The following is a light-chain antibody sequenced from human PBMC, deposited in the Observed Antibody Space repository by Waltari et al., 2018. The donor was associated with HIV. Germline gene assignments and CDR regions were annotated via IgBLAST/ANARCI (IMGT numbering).Light chain of an antibody. CDR1: SSDVGGYDY. J-gene: IGLJ2*01. V-gene: IGLV2-14*03. CDR2: DVS. Sequence: QSALTQPASVSGSPGQSITISCPGTSSDVGGYDYVSWYHQNPGKAPKLMIFDVSNRPSGFSNRFSGSQSGNTASLTISVLQAEDEADYYCSSYTSSSALDVVFGGGTKLTVL. CDR3: SSYTSSSALDVV.